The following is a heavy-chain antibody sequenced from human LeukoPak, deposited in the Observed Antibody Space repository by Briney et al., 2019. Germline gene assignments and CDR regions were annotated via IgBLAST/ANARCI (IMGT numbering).Heavy chain of an antibody. CDR1: GYTFTSYG. CDR2: ISGYNGNT. Sequence: ASVKVSCKASGYTFTSYGISWVRQAPGQGLEWMGWISGYNGNTNYAQKLQGRVTMTTDTSTSTVYMELRSLRSDDTAVYYCAGEEVGRAVAGYFDNWGQGTLVTVSS. CDR3: AGEEVGRAVAGYFDN. V-gene: IGHV1-18*01. J-gene: IGHJ4*02. D-gene: IGHD6-19*01.